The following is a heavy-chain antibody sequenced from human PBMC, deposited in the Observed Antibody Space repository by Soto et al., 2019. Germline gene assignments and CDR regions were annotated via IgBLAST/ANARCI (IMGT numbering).Heavy chain of an antibody. CDR3: ARDRGTANTHNWLDP. J-gene: IGHJ5*02. CDR1: GDSVSSATYY. V-gene: IGHV4-61*01. Sequence: SETLSLTCTVSGDSVSSATYYWSWIRQPPGKALEWIGSIYYSGSTNYNPSLRSRVIMSVDTSKNQFSLNLSSVTAADTAVYYCARDRGTANTHNWLDPSGQGTLVTFSS. CDR2: IYYSGST. D-gene: IGHD3-10*01.